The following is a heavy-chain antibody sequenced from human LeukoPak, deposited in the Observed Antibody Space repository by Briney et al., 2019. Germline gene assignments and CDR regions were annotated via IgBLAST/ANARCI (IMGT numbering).Heavy chain of an antibody. J-gene: IGHJ4*02. CDR3: ARDSKAPYYDFWSGYSANFDY. CDR2: ISYDGSNK. Sequence: GGSLRLSCAASGFTFSSYAMHWVRQAPGKGLEWVAVISYDGSNKYYADSVKGRFTISRDNAKNSLYLQMNSLRAEDTAVYYCARDSKAPYYDFWSGYSANFDYWGQGTLVTVSS. CDR1: GFTFSSYA. V-gene: IGHV3-30-3*01. D-gene: IGHD3-3*01.